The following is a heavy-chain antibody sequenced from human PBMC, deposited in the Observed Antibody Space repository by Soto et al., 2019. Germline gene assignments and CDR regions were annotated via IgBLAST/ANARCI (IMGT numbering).Heavy chain of an antibody. D-gene: IGHD6-6*01. CDR3: ARGRWGAARTFDY. Sequence: PSCTLSLTCAVHGGSFSGYYWSWIRQPPGKGLEWIGEINHSGSTNYNPSLKSRVTISVDTSKNQFSLKLSSVTAADTAVYYCARGRWGAARTFDYWGQGTLVTVSS. CDR1: GGSFSGYY. J-gene: IGHJ4*02. CDR2: INHSGST. V-gene: IGHV4-34*01.